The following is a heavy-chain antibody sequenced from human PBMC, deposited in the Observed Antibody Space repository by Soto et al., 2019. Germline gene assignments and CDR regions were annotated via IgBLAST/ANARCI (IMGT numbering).Heavy chain of an antibody. CDR1: GYTFTSYD. CDR2: MNPNSGNT. D-gene: IGHD3-3*01. CDR3: ASRYYDFWSGYYNGMDV. Sequence: ASLKVSCKASGYTFTSYDINWVRQATGQGLEWMGWMNPNSGNTGYAQKFQGRVTMTRNTSISTAYMELSSLRSEDTAVYYCASRYYDFWSGYYNGMDVWGQGTTVNVSS. V-gene: IGHV1-8*01. J-gene: IGHJ6*02.